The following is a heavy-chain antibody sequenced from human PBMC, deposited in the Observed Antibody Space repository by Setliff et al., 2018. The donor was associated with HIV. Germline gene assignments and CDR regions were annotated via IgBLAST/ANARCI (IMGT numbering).Heavy chain of an antibody. V-gene: IGHV3-30-3*01. CDR3: ARSTEGYFDL. CDR1: GFTFSNYA. D-gene: IGHD2-2*01. CDR2: ISYDGSNK. J-gene: IGHJ2*01. Sequence: GGSLRLSCAASGFTFSNYAMHWVRQAPGKGLEWVAVISYDGSNKYYADSVKGRFTISRDNSKNTLYLQLNTLRVDDTAVYYCARSTEGYFDLWGRGTLVTVSS.